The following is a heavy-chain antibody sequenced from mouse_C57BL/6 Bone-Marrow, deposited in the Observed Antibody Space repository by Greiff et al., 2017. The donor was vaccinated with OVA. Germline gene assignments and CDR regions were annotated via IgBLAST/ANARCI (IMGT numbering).Heavy chain of an antibody. Sequence: QVQLKESGAELVRPGTSVKVSCKASGYAFTNYLIEWVKQRPGQGLEWIGVINPGSGGTTYNEKFKGKATLTADKSSSTAYMQRSSRTSEDSAVYFCARSGIYYDSFAYWGKGTLVTVSA. CDR2: INPGSGGT. J-gene: IGHJ3*01. D-gene: IGHD2-4*01. CDR1: GYAFTNYL. CDR3: ARSGIYYDSFAY. V-gene: IGHV1-54*01.